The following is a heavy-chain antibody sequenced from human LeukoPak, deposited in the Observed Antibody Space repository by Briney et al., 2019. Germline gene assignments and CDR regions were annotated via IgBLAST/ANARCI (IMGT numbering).Heavy chain of an antibody. V-gene: IGHV1-69*05. J-gene: IGHJ4*02. Sequence: SVNVSCKASGGTVNSYAISWVRQAPGQGLEWMGGIIPIFGTANYAQKFQGRVTITTDESTSTAYMGLSSLRSEDTAVYYCARGLSARPSYFDYWGQGTLVTVSS. CDR1: GGTVNSYA. CDR3: ARGLSARPSYFDY. CDR2: IIPIFGTA. D-gene: IGHD6-6*01.